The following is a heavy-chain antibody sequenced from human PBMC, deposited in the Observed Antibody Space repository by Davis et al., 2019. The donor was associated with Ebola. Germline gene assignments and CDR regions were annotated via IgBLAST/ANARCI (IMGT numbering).Heavy chain of an antibody. J-gene: IGHJ3*02. V-gene: IGHV1-8*01. D-gene: IGHD1-1*01. CDR2: MNPNSGNT. CDR3: ARELKTGTTAFDI. Sequence: ASVKVSCKASGCTFTSYDINWVRQATGQGLEWMGWMNPNSGNTGYAQKFQGRVTMTRNTSISTAYMELSSLRSEDTAVYYCARELKTGTTAFDIWGQGPMVTVSS. CDR1: GCTFTSYD.